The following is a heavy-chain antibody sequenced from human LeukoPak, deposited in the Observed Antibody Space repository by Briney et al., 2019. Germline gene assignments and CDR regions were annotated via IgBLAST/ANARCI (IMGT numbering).Heavy chain of an antibody. CDR2: IYYSGST. CDR1: GGSFSSYY. J-gene: IGHJ4*02. D-gene: IGHD4-23*01. CDR3: ARRLPYGGHFDY. Sequence: SETLSLTCAVYGGSFSSYYWSWIRQPPGKGLEWIGYIYYSGSTNYNPSLKSRVTISVDTSKNQFSLKLSSVTAADTAVYYCARRLPYGGHFDYWGQGTLVTVSS. V-gene: IGHV4-59*08.